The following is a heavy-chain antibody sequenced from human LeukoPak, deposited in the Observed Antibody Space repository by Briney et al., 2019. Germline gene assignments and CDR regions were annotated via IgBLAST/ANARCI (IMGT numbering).Heavy chain of an antibody. J-gene: IGHJ4*02. CDR2: IRDDGGAT. Sequence: SGGSLRLSCAASGFTFSNYGMNWVRQAPGKGLEWVAFIRDDGGATYYSDSVKGRFTISRDNSKDTLFLLMNSLRAEDTAVYYCVKDFDYVWGSFDYWGQGTLVTVSS. V-gene: IGHV3-30*02. CDR1: GFTFSNYG. CDR3: VKDFDYVWGSFDY. D-gene: IGHD3-16*01.